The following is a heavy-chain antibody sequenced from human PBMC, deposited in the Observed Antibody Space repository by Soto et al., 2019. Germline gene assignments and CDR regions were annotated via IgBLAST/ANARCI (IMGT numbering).Heavy chain of an antibody. J-gene: IGHJ4*02. CDR2: IYHRGST. V-gene: IGHV4-4*02. Sequence: QVQLQESGPGLVKPSGTLSLTCAVSGGSISSSNWWSWVRQPPGKGLEWIGEIYHRGSTNYNPSHTSRFTTSVHKSKNQFSLKLSSVTAADTAVYYCARASIVGATTWVDYWGQGTLVTVSS. CDR3: ARASIVGATTWVDY. CDR1: GGSISSSNW. D-gene: IGHD1-26*01.